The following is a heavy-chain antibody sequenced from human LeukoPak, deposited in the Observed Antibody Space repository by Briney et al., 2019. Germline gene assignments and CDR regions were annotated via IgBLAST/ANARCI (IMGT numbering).Heavy chain of an antibody. D-gene: IGHD3-22*01. CDR1: GYTFTDYY. CDR2: IYPYRGGT. V-gene: IGHV1-2*02. Sequence: ASVKVSCKGSGYTFTDYYMHWVRQAPGQGLEWMGWIYPYRGGTNYAQKVRGRVTMTRATSINTAYMELSRVRLGDAAVSLYAREYDGSGNLDYWGQGTLVTVSS. CDR3: AREYDGSGNLDY. J-gene: IGHJ4*02.